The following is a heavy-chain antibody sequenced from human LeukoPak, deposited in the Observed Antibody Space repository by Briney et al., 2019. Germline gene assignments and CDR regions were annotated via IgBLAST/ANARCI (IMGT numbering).Heavy chain of an antibody. CDR2: INSDGSST. CDR3: AREPENYDFWSGYPYYYYYGMDV. D-gene: IGHD3-3*01. Sequence: GGSLRLSCAASGFTLSSYWMHWVRQAPGKGLVWVSRINSDGSSTSYADSVKGRFTISRDNAKNTLYLQMNSLRAEDTAVYYCAREPENYDFWSGYPYYYYYGMDVWGQGTMVTVSS. J-gene: IGHJ6*02. CDR1: GFTLSSYW. V-gene: IGHV3-74*01.